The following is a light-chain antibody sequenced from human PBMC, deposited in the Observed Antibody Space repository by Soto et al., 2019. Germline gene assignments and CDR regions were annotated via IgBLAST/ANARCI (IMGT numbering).Light chain of an antibody. Sequence: DIQLTQSPSFLSASVGDRVTITCRASQGISSYLAWYQQKPGKAPKLLTYGASTLQSGVPSRFSGSGSGTEFTLTISSLQPEDFATYYCQQLNSYPLTFGGGTKVEIK. J-gene: IGKJ4*01. CDR2: GAS. V-gene: IGKV1-9*01. CDR3: QQLNSYPLT. CDR1: QGISSY.